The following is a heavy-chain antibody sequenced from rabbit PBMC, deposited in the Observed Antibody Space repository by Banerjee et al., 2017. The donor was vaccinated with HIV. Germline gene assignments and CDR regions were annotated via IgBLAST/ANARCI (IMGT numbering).Heavy chain of an antibody. CDR1: GSDIRSYYY. J-gene: IGHJ4*01. CDR2: IYINSGIN. V-gene: IGHV1S43*01. CDR3: ADAGAAGYGYAYFKL. Sequence: QLEESGRGLVTPGGTLPLTCTASGSDIRSYYYMCWVRQAPGKGLEAIACIYINSGINWYASWVNGRFTISRSTSLNTVDRKRTSLTAVDTATYFCADAGAAGYGYAYFKLWGQGTLVTVS. D-gene: IGHD6-1*01.